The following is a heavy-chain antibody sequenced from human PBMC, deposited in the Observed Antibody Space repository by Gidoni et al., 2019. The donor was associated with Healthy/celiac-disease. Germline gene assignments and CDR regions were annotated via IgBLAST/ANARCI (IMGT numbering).Heavy chain of an antibody. CDR1: GGSFSGYY. CDR2: IKHSGST. V-gene: IGHV4-34*01. CDR3: ARRGDIVVVPAALPFDY. J-gene: IGHJ4*02. D-gene: IGHD2-2*01. Sequence: QVQLQQWGAGMLKHAETLYLTCAVYGGSFSGYYWSWIRQPPGKGLEWIGEIKHSGSTNYNPALKSLVTISVDTSKHQFSLKLSSVTAAVTAVYYCARRGDIVVVPAALPFDYWGQGTLVTVSS.